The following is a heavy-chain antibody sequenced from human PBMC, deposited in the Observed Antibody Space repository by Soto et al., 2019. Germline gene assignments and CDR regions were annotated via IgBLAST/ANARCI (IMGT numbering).Heavy chain of an antibody. CDR2: IIPIFGTA. Sequence: ASVKVSCKASGGTFSSYAISWVRQAPGQGLEWMGGIIPIFGTANYAQKFQGRVTITADKSTSTAYMELSSLRSEDTAVYCCARGSIFGVEGGMDVWGQGTTVTVSS. CDR1: GGTFSSYA. CDR3: ARGSIFGVEGGMDV. J-gene: IGHJ6*02. V-gene: IGHV1-69*06. D-gene: IGHD3-3*01.